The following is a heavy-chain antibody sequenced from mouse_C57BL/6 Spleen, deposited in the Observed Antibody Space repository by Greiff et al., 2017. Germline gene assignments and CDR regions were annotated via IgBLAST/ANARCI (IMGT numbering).Heavy chain of an antibody. Sequence: EVHLVESGPGLVKPSQSLSLTCSVTGYSITSGYYWNWIRQFPGNKLEWMGYISYDGSNNYNPSLKNRISITRDTSKNQFFLKLNSVTTEDTATYYCARERNSWFAYWGQGTLVTVSA. CDR1: GYSITSGYY. D-gene: IGHD5-2*01. CDR3: ARERNSWFAY. CDR2: ISYDGSN. J-gene: IGHJ3*01. V-gene: IGHV3-6*01.